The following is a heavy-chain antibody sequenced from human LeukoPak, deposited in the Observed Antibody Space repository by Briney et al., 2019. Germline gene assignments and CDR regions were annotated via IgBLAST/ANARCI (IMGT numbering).Heavy chain of an antibody. J-gene: IGHJ4*02. CDR3: AREVVSSPSYFDS. D-gene: IGHD2-15*01. Sequence: GGSLRLSCAASGFTVSSSYTYWVRQAPGKGLEWVSFFYRGDSTYYAESVRGRFTISRDNSKNTLYLLMNSLIPEDTAVYYCAREVVSSPSYFDSWGQGTLVTASS. CDR2: FYRGDST. V-gene: IGHV3-53*01. CDR1: GFTVSSSY.